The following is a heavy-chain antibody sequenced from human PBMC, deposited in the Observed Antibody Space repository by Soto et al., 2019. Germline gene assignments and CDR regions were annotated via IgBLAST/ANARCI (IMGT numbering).Heavy chain of an antibody. CDR2: IYYSGST. D-gene: IGHD1-1*01. J-gene: IGHJ4*02. CDR1: GGSISSYY. V-gene: IGHV4-59*08. Sequence: ASETLSLTCTVSGGSISSYYWSWIRQPPGKGLEWIGYIYYSGSTNYYPSLKSRVTISVDTSKNQFSLKLSSVTAADTAVYYCASRRYNWNDGVFSFDYWGQGTLVTVSS. CDR3: ASRRYNWNDGVFSFDY.